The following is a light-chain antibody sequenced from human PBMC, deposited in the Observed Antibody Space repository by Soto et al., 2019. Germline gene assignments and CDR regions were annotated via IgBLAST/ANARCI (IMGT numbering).Light chain of an antibody. J-gene: IGLJ3*02. V-gene: IGLV1-51*01. CDR2: HNN. Sequence: QSVLTQPPSVSAAPGQKVTISCSGSSSNIGINYVSWYQQLPGTAPKLLIYHNNKRSSGIPDRFSGSKSGTSATLGITGLQTGDEADYYCGTWDSSLSVVVFGGGTKVTVL. CDR3: GTWDSSLSVVV. CDR1: SSNIGINY.